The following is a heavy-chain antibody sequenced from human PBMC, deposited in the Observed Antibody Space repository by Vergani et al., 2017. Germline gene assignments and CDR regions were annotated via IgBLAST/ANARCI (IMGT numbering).Heavy chain of an antibody. D-gene: IGHD5-24*01. CDR1: GGSISSYY. CDR3: AGGLGMATINLDY. V-gene: IGHV4-59*01. CDR2: IYYSGST. J-gene: IGHJ4*02. Sequence: QVQLQESGPGLVKPSETLSLTCTVSGGSISSYYWSWIRQPPGKGLEWIGYIYYSGSTNYNPSLKSRVTISVDTSKNQFSLKLSSVTAADTAVYYCAGGLGMATINLDYWGQGTLVTVSS.